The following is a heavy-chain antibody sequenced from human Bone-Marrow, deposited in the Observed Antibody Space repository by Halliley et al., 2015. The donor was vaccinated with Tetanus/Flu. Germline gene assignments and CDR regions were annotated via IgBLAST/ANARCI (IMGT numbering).Heavy chain of an antibody. CDR2: IRGNDLRT. D-gene: IGHD3-22*01. J-gene: IGHJ6*02. CDR1: GFTFSDFG. CDR3: AKDPPNYYDRGGYYLTKMDV. V-gene: IGHV3-23*01. Sequence: SLRLSCAASGFTFSDFGMSWVRQAPGKGLEWVSGIRGNDLRTYYADSVKGRFTISRDNSKNPLYLQMNSLSAEDTAVYYCAKDPPNYYDRGGYYLTKMDVWGQGAPVPVSS.